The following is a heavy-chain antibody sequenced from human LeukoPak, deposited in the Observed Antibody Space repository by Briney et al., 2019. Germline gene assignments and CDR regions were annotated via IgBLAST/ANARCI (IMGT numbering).Heavy chain of an antibody. V-gene: IGHV3-23*01. Sequence: PGGSLRLSCAASGFTFSIFAMSWVRQAPGKGLEWVSTIRGTTGSTYYADSVRGRFTISRDNSKDTLNLQMNSLRAEDTAVYYCAKVLGMLFGETDYYFDYWGQGTLVTVSS. D-gene: IGHD3-10*02. CDR2: IRGTTGST. CDR1: GFTFSIFA. J-gene: IGHJ4*02. CDR3: AKVLGMLFGETDYYFDY.